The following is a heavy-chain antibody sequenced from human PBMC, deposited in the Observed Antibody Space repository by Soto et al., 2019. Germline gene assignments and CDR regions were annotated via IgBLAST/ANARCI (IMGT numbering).Heavy chain of an antibody. J-gene: IGHJ4*02. V-gene: IGHV3-23*01. CDR3: ARSREIIASAGSFDY. CDR2: ISTGGGST. Sequence: EVQLLESGGGLVQPGGSLRLSCAASGFTFSSHVMSWVRQAPGKGLEWVSGISTGGGSTDYADSVKGRFTISRDNSKNSLHLQIKSLRAEDTAVYYCARSREIIASAGSFDYLGQGTLVTVSS. D-gene: IGHD6-25*01. CDR1: GFTFSSHV.